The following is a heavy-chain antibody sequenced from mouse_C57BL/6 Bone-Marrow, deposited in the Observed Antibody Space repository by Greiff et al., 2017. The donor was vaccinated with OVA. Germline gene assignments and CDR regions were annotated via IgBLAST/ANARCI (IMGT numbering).Heavy chain of an antibody. CDR1: GYTFTDYE. CDR2: IDPETGGT. J-gene: IGHJ2*01. Sequence: VKLVESGAELVRPGASVTLSCKASGYTFTDYEMHWVKQTPVHGLEWIGAIDPETGGTAYNQKFKGKAILTADKSSSTAYMELRSLTSEDSAVYYCTRWWLLDYWGQGTTLTVSS. V-gene: IGHV1-15*01. CDR3: TRWWLLDY. D-gene: IGHD2-3*01.